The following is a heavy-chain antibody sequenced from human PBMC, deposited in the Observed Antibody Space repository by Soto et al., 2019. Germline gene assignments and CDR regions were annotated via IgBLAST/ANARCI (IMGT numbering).Heavy chain of an antibody. CDR3: ARVVIAAPQSYCYGMDV. V-gene: IGHV4-31*02. CDR2: IYYRGST. Sequence: TSETLCLAWTVSVGCISSCGYYWSWIRQHPEKRLEWIGYIYYRGSTYYNPSLKSRVTISVDTSKHQFSLKLSSVTAAETAVYYRARVVIAAPQSYCYGMDVWGQGTTVTVS. CDR1: VGCISSCGYY. D-gene: IGHD6-25*01. J-gene: IGHJ6*02.